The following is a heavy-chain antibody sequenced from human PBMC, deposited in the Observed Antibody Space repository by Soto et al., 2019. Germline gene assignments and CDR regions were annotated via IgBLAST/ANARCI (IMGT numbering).Heavy chain of an antibody. CDR3: ARESEDLTSNFDY. CDR1: GFTFTRYS. CDR2: ISSTTNYI. Sequence: EVQLGESGGGRVKPGGSLRLSCAASGFTFTRYSMNWVRQAPGKGLEWVSSISSTTNYIYYADSMKGRFTVSRDNAKNSVYLEMTSLSAEDTAVYYCARESEDLTSNFDYWGQGTLVTVSS. J-gene: IGHJ4*02. V-gene: IGHV3-21*01.